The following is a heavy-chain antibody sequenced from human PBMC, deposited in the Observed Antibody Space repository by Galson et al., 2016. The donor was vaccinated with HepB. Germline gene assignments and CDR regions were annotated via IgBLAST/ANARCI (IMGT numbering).Heavy chain of an antibody. CDR1: AFTFTSSV. D-gene: IGHD3-3*01. J-gene: IGHJ4*02. CDR3: AADGHYDFLSGYPPAVDY. Sequence: SVKVSCKASAFTFTSSVIQWVRQARGQRLEWIGWIVVGSGNTNYAQKFQERVAITRDMSTSTAYMELSGLKSDDTAVYYCAADGHYDFLSGYPPAVDYWGQGTLVTVSS. CDR2: IVVGSGNT. V-gene: IGHV1-58*02.